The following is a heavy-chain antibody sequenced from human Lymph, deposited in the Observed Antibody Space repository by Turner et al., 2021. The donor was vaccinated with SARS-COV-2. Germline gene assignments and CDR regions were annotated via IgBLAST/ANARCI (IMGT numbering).Heavy chain of an antibody. CDR1: GYTFTGYY. CDR2: INPNSGGT. CDR3: ARDSSSGWQFDY. D-gene: IGHD6-19*01. V-gene: IGHV1-2*02. J-gene: IGHJ4*02. Sequence: QVQLVQSGAEVRNPGASVKDSCRASGYTFTGYYMHWVRQAPGQGLEWMGWINPNSGGTYYAQKFQGRVTMTRDTSISTAYMELSRLRSDDTAVYYCARDSSSGWQFDYWGQGTLVTVSS.